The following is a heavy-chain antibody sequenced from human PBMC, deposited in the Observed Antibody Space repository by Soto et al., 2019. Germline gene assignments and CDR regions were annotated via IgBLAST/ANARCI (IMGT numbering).Heavy chain of an antibody. D-gene: IGHD3-10*02. V-gene: IGHV4-59*08. CDR3: FFQAEDGIRDVRSVSAFLLNRSSDL. CDR2: IYYSGST. J-gene: IGHJ2*01. Sequence: GKGMEWMGDIYYSGSTKYKPSLKSRVTISVDTSKNQFSLEVSSATAADTAVYYFFFQAEDGIRDVRSVSAFLLNRSSDL.